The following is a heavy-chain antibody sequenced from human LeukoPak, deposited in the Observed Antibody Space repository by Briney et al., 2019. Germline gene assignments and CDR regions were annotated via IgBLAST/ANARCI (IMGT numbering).Heavy chain of an antibody. CDR3: TRESGAFSPFGF. Sequence: PSETLSLTCAVYGGSFSGYYWSWIRQPPGKGLEWIGEINHSGSTNYSPSLESRVSMSIDKSKNHLSLKLRSVTAADTATYYCTRESGAFSPFGFWGQGTLVTVSS. CDR1: GGSFSGYY. V-gene: IGHV4-34*01. CDR2: INHSGST. J-gene: IGHJ4*02. D-gene: IGHD1-26*01.